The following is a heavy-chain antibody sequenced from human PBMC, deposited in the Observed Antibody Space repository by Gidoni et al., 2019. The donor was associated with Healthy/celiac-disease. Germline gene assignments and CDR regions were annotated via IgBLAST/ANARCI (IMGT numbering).Heavy chain of an antibody. V-gene: IGHV3-30-3*01. CDR3: ASITSADY. CDR2: ISYDGSNK. D-gene: IGHD3-3*01. CDR1: GFTFSSYA. Sequence: QVQLVESGGGVVQPGRSLRLSSAASGFTFSSYAMHWVRQAPGKGREWVAVISYDGSNKYYADSVKGRFTISRDNSKNTLYLQMNSLRAEDTAGYYCASITSADYWGQGTLVTVSS. J-gene: IGHJ4*02.